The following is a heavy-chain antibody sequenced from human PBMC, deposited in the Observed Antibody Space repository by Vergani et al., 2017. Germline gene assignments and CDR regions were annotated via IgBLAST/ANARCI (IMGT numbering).Heavy chain of an antibody. J-gene: IGHJ6*02. V-gene: IGHV4-59*08. CDR3: ARGTQNIVVVPAYDYYYGMDV. CDR2: IYYSGST. Sequence: QVQLQESGPGLVKPSETLSLTCTVSGGSISSYYWSWIRQPPGKGLEWIGYIYYSGSTYYNPSLKSRVTISVDTSKNQFSLKLSSVTAADTAVYYCARGTQNIVVVPAYDYYYGMDVWGQGTTVTVSS. D-gene: IGHD2-2*01. CDR1: GGSISSYY.